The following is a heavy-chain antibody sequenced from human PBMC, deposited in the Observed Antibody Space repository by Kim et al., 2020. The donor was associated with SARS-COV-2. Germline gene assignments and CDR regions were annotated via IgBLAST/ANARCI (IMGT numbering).Heavy chain of an antibody. Sequence: SQTLSLTCAISGDSVSSNSAVWNWIRQSPSRGLEWLGRTYYRSKWYNNYAVSVKGRITVNPDTSKNQFSLQLSSVTPEDTAVYYCARGGSWNFDYWGQGTLVTVSS. CDR1: GDSVSSNSAV. V-gene: IGHV6-1*01. CDR3: ARGGSWNFDY. J-gene: IGHJ4*02. D-gene: IGHD3-16*01. CDR2: TYYRSKWYN.